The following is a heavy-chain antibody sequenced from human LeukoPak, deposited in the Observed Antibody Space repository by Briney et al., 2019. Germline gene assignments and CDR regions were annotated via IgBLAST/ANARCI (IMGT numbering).Heavy chain of an antibody. D-gene: IGHD2-21*02. CDR3: ASDQTPYCGGDCYFDY. J-gene: IGHJ4*02. Sequence: GGSLRLSCAASGFTFSSYWMSWVRQAPGKGLEWVANIKQDGSEKYYVDSVKGRFTISRDNAKNSLYLQMNSLRAEDTAVYYCASDQTPYCGGDCYFDYWGQGTLVTVSS. CDR2: IKQDGSEK. V-gene: IGHV3-7*01. CDR1: GFTFSSYW.